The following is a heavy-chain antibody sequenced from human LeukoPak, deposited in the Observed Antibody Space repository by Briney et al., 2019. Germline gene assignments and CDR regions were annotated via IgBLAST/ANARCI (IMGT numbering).Heavy chain of an antibody. CDR2: INHSGST. CDR1: GGSSSGYY. CDR3: ARGPFNVDTAMVTVPFLDY. D-gene: IGHD5-18*01. V-gene: IGHV4-34*01. Sequence: SETLSLTCADYGGSSSGYYWSWIRQPPGKGLEWIGEINHSGSTNYNPSLKSRVTISVDTSKNQFSLKLSSVTAADTAVYYCARGPFNVDTAMVTVPFLDYWGQGTLVTVSS. J-gene: IGHJ4*02.